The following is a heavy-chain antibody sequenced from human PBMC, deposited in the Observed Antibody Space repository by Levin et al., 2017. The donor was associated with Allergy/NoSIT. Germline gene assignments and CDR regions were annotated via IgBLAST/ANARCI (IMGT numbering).Heavy chain of an antibody. CDR2: LNPYSGNT. CDR3: ARIRWGQIAIRDY. CDR1: GYTFTSEE. D-gene: IGHD3-16*01. V-gene: IGHV1-8*01. Sequence: PAASVKVSCKASGYTFTSEERNLVRQATVQGLEWMGWLNPYSGNTGYAQKCQGRVTMRRNTCISTAYMELSSLRSEDTAVYYCARIRWGQIAIRDYWGQGTLVTVSS. J-gene: IGHJ4*02.